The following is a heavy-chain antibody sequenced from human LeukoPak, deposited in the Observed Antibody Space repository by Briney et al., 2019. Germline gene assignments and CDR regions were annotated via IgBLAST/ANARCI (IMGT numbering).Heavy chain of an antibody. V-gene: IGHV4-38-2*02. CDR3: ARQSGVTMIVVVADDAFDI. Sequence: SETLSLTCTVSGYSISTGYYWDWIRQPPGKGLEWIGTFYHGGSTYYNPSLKSRVTISGDTAKNQFSLKLSSVTAADTAVYYCARQSGVTMIVVVADDAFDIWGQGTMVTVSS. CDR2: FYHGGST. D-gene: IGHD3-22*01. CDR1: GYSISTGYY. J-gene: IGHJ3*02.